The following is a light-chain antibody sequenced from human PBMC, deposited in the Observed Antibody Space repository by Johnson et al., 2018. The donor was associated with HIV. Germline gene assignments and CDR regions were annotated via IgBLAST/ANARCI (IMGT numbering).Light chain of an antibody. J-gene: IGLJ1*01. CDR1: SSNIANIY. Sequence: QSVLTQPPSVSAAPGRKVTISCSGSSSNIANIYVSWYQQLPGTAPKLLIYDNNNRPSGIPDRFSGSKSGTSATLGITGLQTGDEADYYCGTWDSSLSAYVVGTGTKVTVL. CDR2: DNN. V-gene: IGLV1-51*01. CDR3: GTWDSSLSAYV.